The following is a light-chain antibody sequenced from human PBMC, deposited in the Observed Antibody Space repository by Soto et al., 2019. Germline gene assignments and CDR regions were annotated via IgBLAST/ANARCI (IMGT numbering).Light chain of an antibody. Sequence: QSVLTQPPSASGSPGQSVTISCTGTSSDVGGSKYVSWYQQHPGKAPKVIIYEVSKWPSGVPDRFSGSKSGNTASLTVSGLQAEDEADYYCSSYAGDNKGVFGGGTKLTVL. J-gene: IGLJ3*02. V-gene: IGLV2-8*01. CDR1: SSDVGGSKY. CDR2: EVS. CDR3: SSYAGDNKGV.